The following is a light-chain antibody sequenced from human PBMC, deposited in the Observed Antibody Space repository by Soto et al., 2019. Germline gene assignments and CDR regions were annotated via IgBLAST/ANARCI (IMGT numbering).Light chain of an antibody. V-gene: IGLV2-11*01. Sequence: QSALTQPRSVSGSPGQSVTISCTGTSSDVGIYNYVSWYQQHPGKAPKVMIYDVSERPSGVPDRFSGSKSGNTASLTISGIQAEDEADYYCCSYACSPRYVFGTGTKLTVL. CDR3: CSYACSPRYV. CDR1: SSDVGIYNY. J-gene: IGLJ1*01. CDR2: DVS.